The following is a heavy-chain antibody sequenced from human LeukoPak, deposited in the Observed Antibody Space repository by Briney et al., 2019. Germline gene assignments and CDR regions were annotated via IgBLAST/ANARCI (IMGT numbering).Heavy chain of an antibody. CDR2: INPNSGGT. CDR1: GYTFTGYY. J-gene: IGHJ4*02. Sequence: ASVKVSCKASGYTFTGYYMHWVRQAPGQGLEWMGWINPNSGGTNYAQKFQGRVTMTRDTSIRTAYMELSRLRSDDTAVYYCASGLVGYYDSSGYQNFDYWGQGTLVTVSS. CDR3: ASGLVGYYDSSGYQNFDY. V-gene: IGHV1-2*02. D-gene: IGHD3-22*01.